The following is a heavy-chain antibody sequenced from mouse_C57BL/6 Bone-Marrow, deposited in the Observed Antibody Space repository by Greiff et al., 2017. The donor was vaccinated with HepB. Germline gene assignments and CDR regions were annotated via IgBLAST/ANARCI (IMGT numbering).Heavy chain of an antibody. Sequence: EVQLVESGGGLVKPGGSLKLSCAASGFTFSSYAMSWVRQTPEKRLEWVATISDGGSYTYYPDNVKGRFTISRDNAKNNLYLQMSHLKSEDTAMYYCARDRYKGGYSFDYWGQGTTLTVSS. D-gene: IGHD1-3*01. V-gene: IGHV5-4*01. J-gene: IGHJ2*01. CDR1: GFTFSSYA. CDR3: ARDRYKGGYSFDY. CDR2: ISDGGSYT.